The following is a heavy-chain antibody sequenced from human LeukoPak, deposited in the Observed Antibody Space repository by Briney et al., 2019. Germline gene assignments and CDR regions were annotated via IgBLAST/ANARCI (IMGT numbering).Heavy chain of an antibody. Sequence: PSETLSLTCTVSGGSISSSDYYGGWIRQPPGDRLEWVGTIYYNGNTYYNPSLQSRVIISVDTSRKQFSLTLTSVTAPDTAVYYCARSVGTHRFDYWGQGILVTVSS. D-gene: IGHD1-26*01. CDR3: ARSVGTHRFDY. CDR2: IYYNGNT. V-gene: IGHV4-39*01. CDR1: GGSISSSDYY. J-gene: IGHJ4*02.